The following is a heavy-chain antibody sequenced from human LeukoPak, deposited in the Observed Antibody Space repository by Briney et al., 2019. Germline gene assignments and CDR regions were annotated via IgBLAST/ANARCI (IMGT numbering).Heavy chain of an antibody. CDR1: GFTFSSYW. J-gene: IGHJ4*02. CDR3: AKGLKNSGYCSSTSCYEGFFFDY. V-gene: IGHV3-74*01. D-gene: IGHD2-2*01. Sequence: PGGSLRLSCAASGFTFSSYWMQWVRQPAGKGPMWVSHISIDGNIKRYADSVKGRFTISRDNSKNTLYLQMNSLRAEDTAVYYCAKGLKNSGYCSSTSCYEGFFFDYWGQGTLVTVSS. CDR2: ISIDGNIK.